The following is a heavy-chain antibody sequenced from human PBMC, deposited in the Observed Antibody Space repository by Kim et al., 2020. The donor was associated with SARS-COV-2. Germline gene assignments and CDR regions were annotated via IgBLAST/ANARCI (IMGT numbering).Heavy chain of an antibody. CDR3: ARRIHSGYDYCGGDCPNWFDP. J-gene: IGHJ5*02. V-gene: IGHV3-11*04. Sequence: GGSLRLSCAASGFTFSDYYMSWIRQAPGKGLEWVSYISSSGSTIYYADSVKGRFTISRDNAKNSLYLQMNSLRAEDTAVYYCARRIHSGYDYCGGDCPNWFDPWGQGTVVTVSS. CDR2: ISSSGSTI. CDR1: GFTFSDYY. D-gene: IGHD5-12*01.